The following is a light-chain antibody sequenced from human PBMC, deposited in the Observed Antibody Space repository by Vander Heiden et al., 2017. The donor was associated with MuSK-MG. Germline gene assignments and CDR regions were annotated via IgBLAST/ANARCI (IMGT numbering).Light chain of an antibody. J-gene: IGLJ3*02. CDR3: LLAYTGARV. CDR1: AGAVTSGHY. CDR2: DTS. Sequence: QAVVTQEPSLTVSPGGTVTLTCGSSAGAVTSGHYPYWFQQKPGQAPRTLIYDTSNKHSWTPARFSGSLLEGKAALTLSGAQPEDEADYYCLLAYTGARVFGGGTKLTGL. V-gene: IGLV7-46*01.